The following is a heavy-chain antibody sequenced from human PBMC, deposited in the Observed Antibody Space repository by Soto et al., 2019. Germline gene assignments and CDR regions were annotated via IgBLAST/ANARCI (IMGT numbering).Heavy chain of an antibody. CDR1: GVPFSGYTYY. J-gene: IGHJ4*02. V-gene: IGHV4-39*01. D-gene: IGHD6-19*01. CDR2: VYYSGTT. Sequence: SETLSLTCTVSGVPFSGYTYYWAWLRQPPGKGLEWIASVYYSGTTYFKTSLQSRVTQSVDTSKNQFSLRLSSVTPAQTAIYYCASPPAESSGWLNGFWVYWGRGMLDTVSS. CDR3: ASPPAESSGWLNGFWVY.